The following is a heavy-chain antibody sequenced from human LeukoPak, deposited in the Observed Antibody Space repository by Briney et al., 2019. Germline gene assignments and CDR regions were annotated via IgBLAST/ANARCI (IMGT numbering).Heavy chain of an antibody. V-gene: IGHV3-23*01. CDR1: GFAFSSYT. CDR3: AKNSPKPAGTYFQH. J-gene: IGHJ1*01. Sequence: GGSLRLSCAASGFAFSSYTMTWVRLAPAPGKGLEWVSTITTSGATYYADSAKGRFTISRDNSKNTLYLQMNSLRAEDTAVYYCAKNSPKPAGTYFQHCGQGTLVTVSS. D-gene: IGHD2-2*01. CDR2: ITTSGAT.